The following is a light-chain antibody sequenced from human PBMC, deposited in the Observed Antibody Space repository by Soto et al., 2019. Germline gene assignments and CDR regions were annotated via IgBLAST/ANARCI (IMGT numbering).Light chain of an antibody. V-gene: IGKV1D-16*01. Sequence: EIPMTQSPSSGSASVGERGTITCRASQGVAYGLAWYQQKPGKAPKLLIYTASSLQSGVPSRFSGSGSGTDFTLTITSLQPEDFATYYCQQYNSYPLTFGGGTKVDIK. CDR2: TAS. CDR3: QQYNSYPLT. J-gene: IGKJ4*01. CDR1: QGVAYG.